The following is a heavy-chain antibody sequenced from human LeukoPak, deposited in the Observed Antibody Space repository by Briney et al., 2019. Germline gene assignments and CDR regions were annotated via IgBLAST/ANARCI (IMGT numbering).Heavy chain of an antibody. V-gene: IGHV4-59*08. CDR1: GGSVGSNY. CDR2: IYYRGST. CDR3: ARQNYDEVNYYYYGLDV. Sequence: PSETLSLTCSVSGGSVGSNYWSWIRQSPGKGLEWIGYIYYRGSTDYNPSLKSRVTISVDTSKNQFSLKLSSVTAADTAVYYCARQNYDEVNYYYYGLDVWGQGTTVTVSS. J-gene: IGHJ6*02. D-gene: IGHD3-3*01.